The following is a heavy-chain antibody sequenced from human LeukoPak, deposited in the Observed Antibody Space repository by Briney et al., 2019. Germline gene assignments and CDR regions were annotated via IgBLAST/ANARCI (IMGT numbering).Heavy chain of an antibody. CDR2: INTDGTST. Sequence: PGGSLRLSCVVSGFTFSSYWMHWVRQAPGKGLEWVSRINTDGTSTIYADSVRGRFTISRDNAKNTVYLQMNSLRAEDTAVYYCARGSVGPDCWGQGTLVTVSS. CDR1: GFTFSSYW. CDR3: ARGSVGPDC. J-gene: IGHJ4*02. V-gene: IGHV3-74*01. D-gene: IGHD1-26*01.